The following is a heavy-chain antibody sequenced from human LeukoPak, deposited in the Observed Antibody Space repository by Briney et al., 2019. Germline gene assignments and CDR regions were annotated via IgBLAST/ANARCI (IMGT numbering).Heavy chain of an antibody. V-gene: IGHV4-59*01. D-gene: IGHD6-13*01. CDR2: IYYSGST. CDR1: GGSISSYY. J-gene: IGHJ6*03. CDR3: ARAPRIAAAGTVYYYYMDV. Sequence: SETLSLTCTVSGGSISSYYWSWLRQPPGKGLEWIGYIYYSGSTNYNPSLKSRVTISVDTSKNQFSLKLSSVTAADTAVYYCARAPRIAAAGTVYYYYMDVWGKGTTVTVSS.